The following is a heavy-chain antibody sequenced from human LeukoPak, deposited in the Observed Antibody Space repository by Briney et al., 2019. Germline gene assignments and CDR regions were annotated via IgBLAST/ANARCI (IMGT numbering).Heavy chain of an antibody. CDR2: IYYSGST. D-gene: IGHD3-10*01. V-gene: IGHV4-31*03. J-gene: IGHJ6*02. CDR1: GGSISSGGYY. CDR3: ARGTGVMVRGEKYYYYYGMDV. Sequence: PSETLSLTCTVSGGSISSGGYYWSWIRQHPGKGLEWIGYIYYSGSTYYNPSLKSRVTISVVTSKNQFSLKLSSVTAADTAVYYCARGTGVMVRGEKYYYYYGMDVWGQGTTVTVSS.